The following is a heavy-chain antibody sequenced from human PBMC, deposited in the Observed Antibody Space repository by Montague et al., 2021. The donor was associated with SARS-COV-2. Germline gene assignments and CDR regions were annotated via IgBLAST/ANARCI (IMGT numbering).Heavy chain of an antibody. Sequence: SETLSLTCAVSGGSISSSNWWSWVRQPPGKGLEWIGEIYHSGSTNYNPSLKSRVTISVDKSKNQFSLKLSPVTAADTAVYYCAREVVGYYNGSYYYYGMDVWGQGTTVTVSS. CDR2: IYHSGST. D-gene: IGHD3-10*01. CDR3: AREVVGYYNGSYYYYGMDV. CDR1: GGSISSSNW. J-gene: IGHJ6*02. V-gene: IGHV4-4*02.